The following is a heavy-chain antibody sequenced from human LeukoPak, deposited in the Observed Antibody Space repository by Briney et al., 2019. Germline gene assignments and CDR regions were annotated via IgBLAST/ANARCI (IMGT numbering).Heavy chain of an antibody. Sequence: SETLSLTCAVYGGSFSGYYCSWIRQPPGKGLEWIGEINHSGSTSYNPSLKSRVTISVDTSKNQFSLKLSSVTAADTAVYYCARGYLVGYYDSSGYYYYFDYWGQGTLVTVSS. CDR3: ARGYLVGYYDSSGYYYYFDY. CDR2: INHSGST. J-gene: IGHJ4*02. CDR1: GGSFSGYY. D-gene: IGHD3-22*01. V-gene: IGHV4-34*01.